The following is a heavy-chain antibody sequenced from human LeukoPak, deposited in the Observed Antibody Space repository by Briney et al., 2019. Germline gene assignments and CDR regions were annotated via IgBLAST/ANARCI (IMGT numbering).Heavy chain of an antibody. CDR2: VFNGEST. CDR3: ATRPAGSTWYGVFDY. V-gene: IGHV4-59*11. J-gene: IGHJ4*02. Sequence: PSETLSLTCTVSGGSINSHYWSWIRQPPGKGLEWIGYVFNGESTNYNPSLKSRVTMSVDTSRDQFSLRLTSVTAADTAIYYCATRPAGSTWYGVFDYWSQGTLVTVSS. CDR1: GGSINSHY. D-gene: IGHD6-13*01.